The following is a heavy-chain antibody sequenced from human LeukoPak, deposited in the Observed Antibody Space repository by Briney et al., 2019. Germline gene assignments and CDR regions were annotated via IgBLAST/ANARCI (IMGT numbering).Heavy chain of an antibody. CDR1: GFTFSSYG. J-gene: IGHJ4*02. CDR2: ISSSGRNT. D-gene: IGHD3-10*01. V-gene: IGHV3-23*01. Sequence: PGGSLRLSCAASGFTFSSYGMHWVRQAPGKGLEWVSAISSSGRNTFYADSVKGRFTISRDNSKNTLYLQMNSLRAEDTAVYYCARKYYYGSGSYYAFDYWGQGTLVTVSS. CDR3: ARKYYYGSGSYYAFDY.